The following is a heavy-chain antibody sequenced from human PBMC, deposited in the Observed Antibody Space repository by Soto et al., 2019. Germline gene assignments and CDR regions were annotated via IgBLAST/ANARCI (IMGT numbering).Heavy chain of an antibody. V-gene: IGHV1-69*13. CDR3: AMEKRGYSYGSLTFYGMDV. J-gene: IGHJ6*02. D-gene: IGHD5-18*01. CDR1: GGTFSSYA. CDR2: IIPIFGTA. Sequence: RASVKVSCKASGGTFSSYAISWVRQAPGQGLEWMGGIIPIFGTANYAQKFQGRVTITADESTSTAYMELSSLRSEDTAVYYCAMEKRGYSYGSLTFYGMDVWGQGTTVTLSS.